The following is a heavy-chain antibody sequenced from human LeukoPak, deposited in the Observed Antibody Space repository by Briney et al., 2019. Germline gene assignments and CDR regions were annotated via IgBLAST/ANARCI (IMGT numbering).Heavy chain of an antibody. D-gene: IGHD3-22*01. J-gene: IGHJ5*02. V-gene: IGHV3-23*01. CDR2: ISGSGDST. CDR1: GFTFSNYA. CDR3: ARDQGSGYRWRPYGWFDP. Sequence: GGSLRLSCAASGFTFSNYAMRWVRQAPGKGLEWVSGISGSGDSTYYADSVKGRFTISRDNSKNTLYLQMNSLRAEDTAVYYCARDQGSGYRWRPYGWFDPWGQGTLVTVSS.